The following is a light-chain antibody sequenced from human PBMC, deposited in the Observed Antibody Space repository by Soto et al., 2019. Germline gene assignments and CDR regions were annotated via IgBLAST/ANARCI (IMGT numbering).Light chain of an antibody. CDR3: QQYNNWPKT. V-gene: IGKV3-15*01. CDR1: QSVSSN. Sequence: EIAMTQSPATVSVSPGERATLSCRASQSVSSNLAWYQQKPGQAPRLLFYGASTRATGIPARFSGSGSGTEFTLTISSLQSEDFAVYYCQQYNNWPKTFGQGTKVDI. CDR2: GAS. J-gene: IGKJ1*01.